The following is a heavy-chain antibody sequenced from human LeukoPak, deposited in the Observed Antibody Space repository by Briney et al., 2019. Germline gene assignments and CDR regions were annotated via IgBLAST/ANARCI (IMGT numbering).Heavy chain of an antibody. CDR2: INGSGGST. Sequence: GGSLRLSCAASGVTFSSYARSWVREAPGKGLEWVSAINGSGGSTYYADSLKGWSTISRDKSKNTLYLQMNSLRGEDTAVYYCAKEGHSVAGPFDYWGEGALVTVSS. V-gene: IGHV3-23*01. J-gene: IGHJ4*02. CDR3: AKEGHSVAGPFDY. CDR1: GVTFSSYA. D-gene: IGHD6-19*01.